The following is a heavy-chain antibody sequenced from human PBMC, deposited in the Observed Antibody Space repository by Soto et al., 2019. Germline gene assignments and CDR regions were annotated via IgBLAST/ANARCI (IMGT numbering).Heavy chain of an antibody. CDR2: INASNGNT. CDR1: GYTFTNYA. Sequence: QVQFVQSGAELKKPGASVKVSCKASGYTFTNYAMHWVRQAPGQRLEWMGWINASNGNTKYSQKFQGRFTITRDTSAMTAYVESTSLRSDDTAVYYCARAGYCSSTSCSDAFDIWGQGTLVTVSS. CDR3: ARAGYCSSTSCSDAFDI. J-gene: IGHJ3*02. V-gene: IGHV1-3*01. D-gene: IGHD2-2*01.